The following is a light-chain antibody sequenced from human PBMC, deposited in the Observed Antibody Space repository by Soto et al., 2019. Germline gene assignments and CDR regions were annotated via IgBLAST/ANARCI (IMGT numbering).Light chain of an antibody. CDR2: EVT. Sequence: QSALTQPASVSGSPGQSVTISCSGSDIGNYNLVSWYQHLPGRAPKLLIFEVTMRPSGISDRFSGSKSASTASLTISGLQAEDEGDYYGASYAGSRTYVFGSGTKVTV. V-gene: IGLV2-23*02. J-gene: IGLJ1*01. CDR3: ASYAGSRTYV. CDR1: SDIGNYNL.